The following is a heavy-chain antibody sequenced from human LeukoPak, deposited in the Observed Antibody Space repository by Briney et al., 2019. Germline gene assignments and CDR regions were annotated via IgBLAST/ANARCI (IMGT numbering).Heavy chain of an antibody. V-gene: IGHV3-23*01. J-gene: IGHJ4*02. Sequence: GGSLRLSCAASGFNFPTYAMQWVRQAPGKGLEWVSSIRVSDGARFYADSVKGRFTTSRDNSKNTLFLQMNSLRVEDTAVYYCAKDHSYYYYDSSGYSGAPFDYWGQGTLVTVSS. CDR2: IRVSDGAR. CDR1: GFNFPTYA. CDR3: AKDHSYYYYDSSGYSGAPFDY. D-gene: IGHD3-22*01.